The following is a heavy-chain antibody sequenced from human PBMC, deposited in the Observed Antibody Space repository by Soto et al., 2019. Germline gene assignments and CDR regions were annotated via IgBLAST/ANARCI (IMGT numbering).Heavy chain of an antibody. Sequence: GGSLRLSCAASGFTFSSYAMHWVRQAPGKGLEWVAVISYDGSNKYYADSVKGRFTISRDNSKNTLYLQMNSLRAEDTAVYYCARDGPYYYDSSGYYYGHWGQGTLVTVSS. J-gene: IGHJ4*02. D-gene: IGHD3-22*01. V-gene: IGHV3-30-3*01. CDR2: ISYDGSNK. CDR3: ARDGPYYYDSSGYYYGH. CDR1: GFTFSSYA.